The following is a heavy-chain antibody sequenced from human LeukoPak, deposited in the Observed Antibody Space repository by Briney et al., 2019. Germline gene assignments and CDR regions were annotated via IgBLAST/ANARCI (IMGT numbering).Heavy chain of an antibody. CDR3: ATGLRFLEWLSYFDF. CDR1: GFTFSNYG. CDR2: ISGYNGHT. J-gene: IGHJ4*02. Sequence: ASVKVSCKTSGFTFSNYGITWVRQAPGQGLEWMGWISGYNGHTKYAQNLQDRVTMTTDTSTSTAYMELRSLRSDDTAVYYCATGLRFLEWLSYFDFWGQGTLVTVSS. D-gene: IGHD3-3*01. V-gene: IGHV1-18*01.